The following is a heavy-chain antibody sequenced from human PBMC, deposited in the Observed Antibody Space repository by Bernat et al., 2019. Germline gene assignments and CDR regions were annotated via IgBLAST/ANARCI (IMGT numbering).Heavy chain of an antibody. D-gene: IGHD3-22*01. CDR2: INPSGGST. J-gene: IGHJ4*02. V-gene: IGHV1-46*03. CDR3: AREWHDSSGYYYPEDYFDY. CDR1: GYTFTSYY. Sequence: QVQLVQSGAEVKKPGASVKVSCKASGYTFTSYYMHWVRQAPGQGLEWMGIINPSGGSTSYAQKFQGRVTMTRDTSTSTVYMELSSLRSEDMAVYYCAREWHDSSGYYYPEDYFDYWGQGTLVTVSS.